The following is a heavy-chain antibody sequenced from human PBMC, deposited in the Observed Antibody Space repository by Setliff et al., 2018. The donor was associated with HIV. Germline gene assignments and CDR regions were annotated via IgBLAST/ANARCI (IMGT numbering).Heavy chain of an antibody. CDR2: IDHSGST. CDR3: ARGLNYYGSGSYLPLGY. CDR1: GGSINRSNYY. Sequence: PSETLSLTCTVPGGSINRSNYYWGWIRQPPGKGLEWIGEIDHSGSTKYHASLKSRVTISIDTSKNQISLKLGSVTAADTAVYYCARGLNYYGSGSYLPLGYWGQGTLVTVSS. V-gene: IGHV4-39*07. D-gene: IGHD3-10*01. J-gene: IGHJ4*02.